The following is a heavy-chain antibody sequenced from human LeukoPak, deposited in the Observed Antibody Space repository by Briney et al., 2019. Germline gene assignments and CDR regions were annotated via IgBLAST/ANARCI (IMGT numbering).Heavy chain of an antibody. V-gene: IGHV3-23*01. J-gene: IGHJ4*02. D-gene: IGHD2-2*01. Sequence: GGSLRLSCAASGFTFSSYGMNWVRQAPGKGLEWVSAIGVSADQTFYADSVKGRFTISRDNSKNTLSLAMNNLRAEDTAVYYCAKERNARGALGYWGRGTLVTVSS. CDR1: GFTFSSYG. CDR2: IGVSADQT. CDR3: AKERNARGALGY.